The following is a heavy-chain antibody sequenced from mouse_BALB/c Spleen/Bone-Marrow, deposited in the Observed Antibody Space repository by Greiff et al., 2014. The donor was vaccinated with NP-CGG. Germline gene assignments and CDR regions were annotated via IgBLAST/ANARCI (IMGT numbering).Heavy chain of an antibody. Sequence: EVKLVESGPGLVKPSQSLSLTCTVTGYSITSDYAWNWIRQFPGNKLEWMGYISYSGSTSYNPSLKSRISITRDTSKNQFFLQLNSVTTEDTATYCCARYYGNYYYAMDYWGQGTSVTVSS. D-gene: IGHD2-1*01. V-gene: IGHV3-2*02. CDR2: ISYSGST. CDR1: GYSITSDYA. J-gene: IGHJ4*01. CDR3: ARYYGNYYYAMDY.